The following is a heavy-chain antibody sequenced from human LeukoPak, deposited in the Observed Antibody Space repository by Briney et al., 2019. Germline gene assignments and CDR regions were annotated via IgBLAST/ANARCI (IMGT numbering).Heavy chain of an antibody. V-gene: IGHV3-21*01. CDR1: GFTFSSYG. Sequence: GGSLRLSCAASGFTFSSYGMHWVRQAPGKGLEWVSSISSSSSYIYYADSVKGRFTISRDNAKNSLYLQMNSLRAEDTAVYYCARNYGSGSYDDYWGQGTLVTVSS. CDR3: ARNYGSGSYDDY. J-gene: IGHJ4*02. D-gene: IGHD3-10*01. CDR2: ISSSSSYI.